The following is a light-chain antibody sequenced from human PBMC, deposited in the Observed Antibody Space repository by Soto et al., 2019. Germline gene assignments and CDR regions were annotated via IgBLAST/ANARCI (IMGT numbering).Light chain of an antibody. Sequence: EIVLTQSPGTLSLSLGERATLSCRASQSVSSNYLAWYQQKPGQAPRLLIYGASSRATGIPDRFSGSGSGTDFTLTISRLEPEDFAVYYCQQYGSLSWTFGQGTK. V-gene: IGKV3-20*01. CDR1: QSVSSNY. CDR2: GAS. CDR3: QQYGSLSWT. J-gene: IGKJ1*01.